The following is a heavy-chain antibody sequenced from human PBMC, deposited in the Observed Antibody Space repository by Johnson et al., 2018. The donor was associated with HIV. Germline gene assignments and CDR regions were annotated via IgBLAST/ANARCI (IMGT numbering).Heavy chain of an antibody. J-gene: IGHJ3*02. D-gene: IGHD1-26*01. CDR1: GFTFSSYA. Sequence: QVQLVESGGGVVQPGRSLRLSCAASGFTFSSYAMHWVRQAPGKGLEWVAVISYDGSNKYYADSVKGRFTISRDNSKNTLYLQMNSLRAEDTAVYYCAKDGGSYGNGFDIWGQGTMVTVSS. V-gene: IGHV3-30*04. CDR3: AKDGGSYGNGFDI. CDR2: ISYDGSNK.